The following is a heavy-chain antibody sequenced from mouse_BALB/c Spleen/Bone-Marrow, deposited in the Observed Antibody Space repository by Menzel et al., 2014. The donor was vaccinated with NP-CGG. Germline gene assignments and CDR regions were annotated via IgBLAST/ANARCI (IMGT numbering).Heavy chain of an antibody. D-gene: IGHD1-1*02. V-gene: IGHV1-5*01. J-gene: IGHJ4*01. CDR3: TRVTMAMDY. Sequence: EVQLQQSGTVLTRPGASVKMSCKASGYSFTSYWMHWVKQRPGQGLEWIGAIYPGNSDTSYNQKFKGKAKLTAVTSATTAYMEFSSLTNEDPAVYYCTRVTMAMDYWGQGTSVTVSS. CDR2: IYPGNSDT. CDR1: GYSFTSYW.